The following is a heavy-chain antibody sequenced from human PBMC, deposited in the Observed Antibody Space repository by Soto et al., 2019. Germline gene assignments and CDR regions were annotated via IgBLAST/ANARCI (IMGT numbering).Heavy chain of an antibody. CDR2: IYYDGSNE. CDR3: ARVDVVVAADAFDI. V-gene: IGHV3-33*01. CDR1: EFTFSNFG. D-gene: IGHD2-15*01. Sequence: VQLVESGGGVVQPGRSLRLSCAASEFTFSNFGMHWVRQAPGKGLEWVAVIYYDGSNEYYADSVKGRFIISRDNSKNTLYLQMNSLRAEDTAVYYCARVDVVVAADAFDIWGQGTMVTVSS. J-gene: IGHJ3*02.